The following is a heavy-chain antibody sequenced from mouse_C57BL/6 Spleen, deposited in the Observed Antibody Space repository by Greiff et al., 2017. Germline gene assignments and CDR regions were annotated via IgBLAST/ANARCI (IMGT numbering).Heavy chain of an antibody. Sequence: QVQLKESGAELVRPGASVTLSCKASGYTFTDYEMHWVKQTPVHGLEWIGAIDPETGGTAYNQKFKGKAILTADKSSSTAYMELRSLTSEDSAVYYCTINWEGFAYWGQGTLVTVSA. CDR1: GYTFTDYE. D-gene: IGHD4-1*02. CDR3: TINWEGFAY. J-gene: IGHJ3*01. CDR2: IDPETGGT. V-gene: IGHV1-15*01.